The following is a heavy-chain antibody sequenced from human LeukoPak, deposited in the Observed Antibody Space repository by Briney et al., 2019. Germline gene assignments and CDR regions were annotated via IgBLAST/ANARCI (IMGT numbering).Heavy chain of an antibody. V-gene: IGHV4-30-4*08. CDR1: GFTFSDYY. J-gene: IGHJ3*02. Sequence: LRLSCAASGFTFSDYYMSWIRQPPGKGLEWIGYIYYSGSTYYNPSLKSRVTISVDTSKNQFSLKLSSVTAADTAVYYCARDLGRGRDAFDIWGQGTMVTVSS. CDR3: ARDLGRGRDAFDI. D-gene: IGHD1-26*01. CDR2: IYYSGST.